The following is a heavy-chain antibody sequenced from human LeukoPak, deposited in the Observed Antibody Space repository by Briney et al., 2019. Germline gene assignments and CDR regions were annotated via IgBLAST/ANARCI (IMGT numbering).Heavy chain of an antibody. Sequence: GGSLRPSCAASGFTFSSYAMHWVRQAPGKGLERVAVISYDGSNKYYADSVKGRFTISRDNSKNTLYLQMNSLRAEDTAVYYCASETIWSGGQNWFDPWGQGTLVTVSS. V-gene: IGHV3-30-3*01. CDR3: ASETIWSGGQNWFDP. D-gene: IGHD3-3*01. CDR2: ISYDGSNK. CDR1: GFTFSSYA. J-gene: IGHJ5*02.